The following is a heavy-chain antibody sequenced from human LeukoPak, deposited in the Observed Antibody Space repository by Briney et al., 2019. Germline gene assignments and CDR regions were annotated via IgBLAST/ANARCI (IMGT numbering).Heavy chain of an antibody. D-gene: IGHD6-19*01. J-gene: IGHJ4*02. CDR3: ATAPIIAVAGTPYYFDY. V-gene: IGHV1-24*01. CDR1: GYTLPELS. Sequence: GGSVKVSCKVSGYTLPELSMHWVRQAPGKGLEWMGGFDPEDGETIYAQKFQGRVTMTEDTSTDTAYMELSSLRSEDTAVYYCATAPIIAVAGTPYYFDYWGQGTLVTVSS. CDR2: FDPEDGET.